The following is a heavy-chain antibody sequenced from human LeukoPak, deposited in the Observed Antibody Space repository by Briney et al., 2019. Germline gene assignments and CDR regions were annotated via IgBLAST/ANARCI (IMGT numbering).Heavy chain of an antibody. Sequence: SVKVSCKASGGTFSSYAISWVRQAPGQGLEWMGRIIAIFGTANYAQKFQGRVTITADESTSTAYMELSSLRSEDTAVYYCAREICSSTSCYANYYYGMDVWGQGTTVTVSS. CDR2: IIAIFGTA. J-gene: IGHJ6*02. CDR3: AREICSSTSCYANYYYGMDV. V-gene: IGHV1-69*13. D-gene: IGHD2-2*01. CDR1: GGTFSSYA.